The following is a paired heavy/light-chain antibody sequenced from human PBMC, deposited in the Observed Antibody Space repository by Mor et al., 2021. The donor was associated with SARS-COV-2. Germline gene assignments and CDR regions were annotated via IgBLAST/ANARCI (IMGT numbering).Light chain of an antibody. CDR3: QQYVTTPYT. V-gene: IGKV4-1*01. Sequence: IVMTQSPDSLAVSLGERATINCKSSQSVLYSSNNKNHLAWYQQKPGQPPKLLIYWTSTRESGVPDRFSGSGSETDFTLTISSLQAEDVAVYFCQQYVTTPYTFGQGTRLEIK. CDR2: WTS. J-gene: IGKJ2*01. CDR1: QSVLYSSNNKNH.
Heavy chain of an antibody. CDR3: AKESVESYYDFLWGDYRRPQYYLDH. CDR2: ISGRDDNT. Sequence: QLLESGGGLVQPGGSRRLSCVTSGFNFSTYALSWVRQAPGKGLEWVSGISGRDDNTYYADSVKGRFTISKDKSKNTLYLQMSSLSPEDTAVYFCAKESVESYYDFLWGDYRRPQYYLDHWGQGTMVIVSS. V-gene: IGHV3-23*01. J-gene: IGHJ4*02. D-gene: IGHD3-16*02. CDR1: GFNFSTYA.